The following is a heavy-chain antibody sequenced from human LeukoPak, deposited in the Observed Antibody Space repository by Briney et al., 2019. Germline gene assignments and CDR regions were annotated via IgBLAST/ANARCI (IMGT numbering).Heavy chain of an antibody. D-gene: IGHD3-3*01. Sequence: SLKVSCKASGYTFTGYYVHWVRQAPGQGLEWMGGIIPIFGTANYAQKFQGRVTITTDESTSTAYMELSSLRSEDTAVYYCARQAITIFGVVTKRYYYYYYMDVWGKGTTVTVSS. J-gene: IGHJ6*03. V-gene: IGHV1-69*05. CDR2: IIPIFGTA. CDR3: ARQAITIFGVVTKRYYYYYYMDV. CDR1: GYTFTGYY.